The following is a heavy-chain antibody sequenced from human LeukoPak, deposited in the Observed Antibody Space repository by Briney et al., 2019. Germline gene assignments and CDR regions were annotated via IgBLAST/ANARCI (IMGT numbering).Heavy chain of an antibody. CDR3: CFSGYEEQLDY. CDR1: GFTFSNAW. V-gene: IGHV3-15*01. Sequence: PGGSLRLSCAASGFTFSNAWMSWVRQAPGKGLEWVGRIKSKRDGGTTDYAAPVKGRFTISRDDSKNTLYLQMNSLKTEDTAVYHWCFSGYEEQLDYWGQGNLVTVSS. CDR2: IKSKRDGGTT. D-gene: IGHD5-12*01. J-gene: IGHJ4*02.